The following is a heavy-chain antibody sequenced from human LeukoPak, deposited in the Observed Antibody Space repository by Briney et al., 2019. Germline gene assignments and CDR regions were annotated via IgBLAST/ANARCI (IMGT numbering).Heavy chain of an antibody. V-gene: IGHV4-34*01. Sequence: PSETLSLTCAVYGGSFSGYYWSWIRQPPGKGLEWIGEINHSGSTNYNPSLKSRVTISVDTSKNQFSLKLSSVTAADTAVYYCARGQYSMVRGVILDYWGQGTLVTVSS. CDR1: GGSFSGYY. D-gene: IGHD3-10*01. CDR3: ARGQYSMVRGVILDY. J-gene: IGHJ4*02. CDR2: INHSGST.